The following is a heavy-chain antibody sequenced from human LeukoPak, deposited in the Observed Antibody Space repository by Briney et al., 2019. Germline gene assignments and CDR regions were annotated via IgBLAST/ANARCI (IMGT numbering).Heavy chain of an antibody. CDR2: IHHSGST. CDR1: GGSFSGYY. CDR3: ARRPLGGMDV. J-gene: IGHJ6*02. Sequence: SETLSLTCAVYGGSFSGYYWSWIRQPPGRGLEWIGEIHHSGSTNYNPSLKSRVTISVDTSKNQFPLRLNSVTAADTAVYYCARRPLGGMDVWGQGTTVTVSS. V-gene: IGHV4-34*01. D-gene: IGHD7-27*01.